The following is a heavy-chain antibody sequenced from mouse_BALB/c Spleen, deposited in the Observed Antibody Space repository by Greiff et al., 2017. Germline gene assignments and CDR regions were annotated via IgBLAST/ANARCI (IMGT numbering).Heavy chain of an antibody. Sequence: EVNVVESGGDLVKPGGSLKLSCESNEYEFPSHDMSWVRKTPEKRLELVAAINSDGGSTYYPDTMERRFIISRDNIKKTLYLQMSSLRSEDTALYYCARGDDGLMDYWGQGTSVTVSS. V-gene: IGHV5-2*01. J-gene: IGHJ4*01. CDR3: ARGDDGLMDY. D-gene: IGHD2-3*01. CDR1: EYEFPSHD. CDR2: INSDGGST.